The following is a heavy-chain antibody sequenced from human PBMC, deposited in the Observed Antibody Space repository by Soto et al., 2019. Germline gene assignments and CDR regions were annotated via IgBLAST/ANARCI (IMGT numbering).Heavy chain of an antibody. D-gene: IGHD1-26*01. Sequence: GGSLRLSCAASGFTFSSYAMIWVRQATGKGLEWVSAISGSGGSTYYADSVKGRFTISRDNSKNTLYLQMNSLRAEDTAVYYCAKPPRGGASEFDYWGQGTLVTVSS. V-gene: IGHV3-23*01. J-gene: IGHJ4*02. CDR2: ISGSGGST. CDR1: GFTFSSYA. CDR3: AKPPRGGASEFDY.